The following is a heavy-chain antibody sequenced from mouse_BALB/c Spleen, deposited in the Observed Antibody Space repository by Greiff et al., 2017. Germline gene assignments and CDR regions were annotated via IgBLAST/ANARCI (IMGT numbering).Heavy chain of an antibody. J-gene: IGHJ1*01. Sequence: DLVKPGASVKLSCKASGYTFTSYWINWIKQRPGQGLEWIGRIAPGSGSTYYNEMFKGKATLTVDTSSSTAYIQLSSLSSEDSAVYFCARSNNYWYFDVWGAGTTVTVSA. V-gene: IGHV1S41*01. CDR3: ARSNNYWYFDV. CDR1: GYTFTSYW. CDR2: IAPGSGST.